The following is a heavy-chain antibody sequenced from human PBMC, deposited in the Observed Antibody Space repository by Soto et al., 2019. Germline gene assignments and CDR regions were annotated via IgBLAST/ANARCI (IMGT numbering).Heavy chain of an antibody. CDR2: ISGSGGST. D-gene: IGHD4-17*01. Sequence: EVQLLESGGGLVQPGGSLRLSCAASGFTFSSYAMSWVRQAPGKGLEWVSAISGSGGSTYYADSVKGRFTIARDNSKDPLYLQMNSLRAEDTAVYYCAKDTNRYGDYVPVDYWGQGTLVTVSS. V-gene: IGHV3-23*01. J-gene: IGHJ4*02. CDR3: AKDTNRYGDYVPVDY. CDR1: GFTFSSYA.